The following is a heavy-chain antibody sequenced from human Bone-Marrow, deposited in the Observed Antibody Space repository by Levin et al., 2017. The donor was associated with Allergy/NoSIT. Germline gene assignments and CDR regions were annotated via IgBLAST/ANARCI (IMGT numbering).Heavy chain of an antibody. CDR1: GFTFRTHD. D-gene: IGHD5-18*01. J-gene: IGHJ3*02. Sequence: PRASVKVSCAASGFTFRTHDMHWVRQGTGKGLEWVSTIGTAGDTYYPDSVRGRFTISRENAKNSLYLQMNGLSAGDTAVYYCARYNYEYNALDIWGQGTMVTVSS. CDR2: IGTAGDT. CDR3: ARYNYEYNALDI. V-gene: IGHV3-13*01.